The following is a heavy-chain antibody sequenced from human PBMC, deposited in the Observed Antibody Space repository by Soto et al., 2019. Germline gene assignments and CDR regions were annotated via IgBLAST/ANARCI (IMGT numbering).Heavy chain of an antibody. CDR1: GFTFSDYY. D-gene: IGHD6-13*01. J-gene: IGHJ4*02. Sequence: QVQLVESGGGLVKPGGSLRLSCAASGFTFSDYYMSWIRQAPGKGLEWVSYISSRGSTIYYADSVKGRFTISRHNAKNSLYLQMTSLGAEDTAVYYGARCIAGPNTPLDYWGQGTLVTVSS. CDR3: ARCIAGPNTPLDY. V-gene: IGHV3-11*01. CDR2: ISSRGSTI.